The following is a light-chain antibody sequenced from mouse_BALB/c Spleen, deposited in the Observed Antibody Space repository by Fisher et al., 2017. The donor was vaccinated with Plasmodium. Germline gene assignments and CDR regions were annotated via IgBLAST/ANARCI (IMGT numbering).Light chain of an antibody. CDR1: QSISNN. Sequence: DIVITQSTATLSVTPGDSVSLSCRASQSISNNVHWYQQSSHESPRLLIMYASQSISGIPSRFSGNGSGTDFTLKINSVETEDFGMYFCKQSNSWPLTFGAGTKLELK. V-gene: IGKV5-43*01. J-gene: IGKJ5*01. CDR3: KQSNSWPLT. CDR2: YAS.